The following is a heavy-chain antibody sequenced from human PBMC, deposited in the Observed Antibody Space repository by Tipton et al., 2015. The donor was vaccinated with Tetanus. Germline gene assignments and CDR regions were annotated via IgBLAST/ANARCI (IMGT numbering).Heavy chain of an antibody. CDR2: MYSGGDT. V-gene: IGHV3-53*01. Sequence: QLVQSGGGLIQPGGSLRLSCVASGFIVSSHYMSWVRQAPGKGLEWVSVMYSGGDTYYADSVKGRFTISRYNSKNTLSLQMNSLRGEDTAVYYCAKALGSSAWYGTWGQGTLVTVSS. J-gene: IGHJ5*02. D-gene: IGHD6-13*01. CDR1: GFIVSSHY. CDR3: AKALGSSAWYGT.